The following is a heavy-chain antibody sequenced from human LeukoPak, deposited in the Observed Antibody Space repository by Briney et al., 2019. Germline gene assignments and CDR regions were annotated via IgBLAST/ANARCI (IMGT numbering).Heavy chain of an antibody. V-gene: IGHV4-59*01. CDR2: IFYSGNT. CDR3: ARLRNWAWDFDS. CDR1: GGSISSYY. J-gene: IGHJ4*02. Sequence: KPSETLSLTCTVSGGSISSYYWSWIRQPPGKGLEWIGYIFYSGNTNYNPSLKSRVTISADTSKNQFSLKMSSVTAADTAVYFCARLRNWAWDFDSWGQGTLVTVSS. D-gene: IGHD7-27*01.